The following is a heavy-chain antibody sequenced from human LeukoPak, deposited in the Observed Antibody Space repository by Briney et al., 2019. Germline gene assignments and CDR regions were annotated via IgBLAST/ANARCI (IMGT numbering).Heavy chain of an antibody. J-gene: IGHJ4*02. D-gene: IGHD2-21*01. V-gene: IGHV3-30*02. CDR1: GFTFSSYG. Sequence: GGSLRLSCAASGFTFSSYGMHWVRQAPGKGLEWVAVIWYDGSNKYYADSVKGRFTISRDNSKNTLYLQMNSLRAEDTAVYYCAKDRLRWAQLQYYFDYWGQGTLVTVSS. CDR2: IWYDGSNK. CDR3: AKDRLRWAQLQYYFDY.